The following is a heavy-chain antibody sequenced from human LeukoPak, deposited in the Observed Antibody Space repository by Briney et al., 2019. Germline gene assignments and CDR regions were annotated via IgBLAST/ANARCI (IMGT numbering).Heavy chain of an antibody. CDR1: GGSFSGYY. CDR2: INHSGST. J-gene: IGHJ4*02. D-gene: IGHD2-21*02. Sequence: SETLSLTCAVYGGSFSGYYWSWIRQPPGKGLEWIGEINHSGSTNYNPSLKSRVTISVDTSKNQFSLKLNSVTAADTAVYYCERARRRKHPVVVTASPYYFDYWGQGTLVTVSS. CDR3: ERARRRKHPVVVTASPYYFDY. V-gene: IGHV4-34*01.